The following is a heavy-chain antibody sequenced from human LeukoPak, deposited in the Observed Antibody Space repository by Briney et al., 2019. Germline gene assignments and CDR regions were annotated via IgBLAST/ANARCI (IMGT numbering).Heavy chain of an antibody. CDR3: ARDVAGPFDY. CDR2: IIPIFGTA. V-gene: IGHV1-69*13. Sequence: SVKASCKASGGTFSSYAIGWVRQAPGQGLEWMGGIIPIFGTANYAQKFQGRVTITADESTSTAYMELSSLRSEDTAVYYCARDVAGPFDYWGQGTLVTVSS. D-gene: IGHD3-10*01. J-gene: IGHJ4*02. CDR1: GGTFSSYA.